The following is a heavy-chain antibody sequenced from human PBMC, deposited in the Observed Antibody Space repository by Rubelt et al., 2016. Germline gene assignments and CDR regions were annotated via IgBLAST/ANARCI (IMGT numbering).Heavy chain of an antibody. Sequence: MHWVRQAPGQGLEWMGRINPNSGGTNYAQKFQGRVTMTRDTSISTAYMELSRLRSDDTAVYYCARREEGYYYYGMDVWGQGTTVTVSS. J-gene: IGHJ6*02. V-gene: IGHV1-2*06. CDR2: INPNSGGT. CDR3: ARREEGYYYYGMDV.